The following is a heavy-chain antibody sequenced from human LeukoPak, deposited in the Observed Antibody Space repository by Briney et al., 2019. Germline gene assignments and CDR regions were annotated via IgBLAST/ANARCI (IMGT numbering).Heavy chain of an antibody. CDR3: ARRMTSVTTFDY. J-gene: IGHJ4*02. V-gene: IGHV3-11*03. CDR1: GFTFSDYY. CDR2: ISRSSTYT. Sequence: GGSLRLSCAASGFTFSDYYMSWMRQAPGKGLEWVSYISRSSTYTNYADSVKGRFTISRDNARNSLYLQMSSLRADDTAVYYCARRMTSVTTFDYWGQGTLVTVSP. D-gene: IGHD4-17*01.